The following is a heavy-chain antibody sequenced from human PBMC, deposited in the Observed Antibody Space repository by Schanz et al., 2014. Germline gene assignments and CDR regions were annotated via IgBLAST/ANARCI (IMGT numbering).Heavy chain of an antibody. CDR3: VREGSTTPVAGLRSFDWLGRFDY. J-gene: IGHJ4*02. CDR1: GFSFSDHA. V-gene: IGHV3-72*01. CDR2: VRKKEFSDDTE. D-gene: IGHD3-9*01. Sequence: EVELVESGGGSVQPGGSLRLSCAASGFSFSDHAMDWVRQAAGKGLEWVGRVRKKEFSDDTEEYAASVRGRFTISRDDSKNVVNLQMNGLKTEDTAMYYCVREGSTTPVAGLRSFDWLGRFDYWGQGALVTVAS.